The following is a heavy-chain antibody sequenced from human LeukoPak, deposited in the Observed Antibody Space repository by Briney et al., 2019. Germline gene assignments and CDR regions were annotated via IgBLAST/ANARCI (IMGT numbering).Heavy chain of an antibody. CDR3: ARQITFGGIEFDP. Sequence: GESLKISCKTSGYSFATDWIGWVRQVPGKGLEWMGIIYPGDSDTRYSPSFQGQVTISADKSLSTAYLQWSSLKASDTATYYCARQITFGGIEFDPWGQGTLVTVSS. CDR1: GYSFATDW. D-gene: IGHD3-16*01. J-gene: IGHJ5*02. CDR2: IYPGDSDT. V-gene: IGHV5-51*01.